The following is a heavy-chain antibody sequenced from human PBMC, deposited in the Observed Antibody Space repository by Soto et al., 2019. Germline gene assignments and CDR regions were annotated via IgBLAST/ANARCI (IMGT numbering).Heavy chain of an antibody. J-gene: IGHJ6*02. V-gene: IGHV3-23*01. D-gene: IGHD2-8*02. CDR3: AKVCCGVWKPKHYYYYGMDV. CDR2: ISGSGGST. CDR1: GFTFSSYA. Sequence: GGSLRLSCAASGFTFSSYAMSWVRQAPGKGLEWVSAISGSGGSTYYADSVKGRFTISRDNSKNKLYLQMNSLRAEDTAVYYCAKVCCGVWKPKHYYYYGMDVWGQGTTVTVSS.